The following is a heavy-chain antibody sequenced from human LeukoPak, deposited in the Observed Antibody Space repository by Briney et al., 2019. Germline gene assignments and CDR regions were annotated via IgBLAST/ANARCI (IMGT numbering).Heavy chain of an antibody. D-gene: IGHD1-20*01. V-gene: IGHV1-8*03. CDR3: ARGFSSITGTT. CDR1: GYTFTNYD. Sequence: RASVKVSCKASGYTFTNYDIIWVRQATGQGLEWMGWMNANSGNTGYAQKFQARVTITRNTSISTAYMELSSLRSEDTAVYYCARGFSSITGTTWGQGALVTVSS. J-gene: IGHJ5*02. CDR2: MNANSGNT.